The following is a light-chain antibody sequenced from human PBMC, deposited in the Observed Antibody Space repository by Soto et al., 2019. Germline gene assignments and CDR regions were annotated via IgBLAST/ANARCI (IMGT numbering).Light chain of an antibody. V-gene: IGKV1-5*03. J-gene: IGKJ1*01. CDR3: QNYNSYSEA. CDR2: KAS. CDR1: QTISSW. Sequence: DIQMTQSPSTLSASVGDRVTITCRASQTISSWLAWYQQKPGKAPKLLIYKASTLKSGVPSRFSGSGSGTEFTLTISSLQPDDFATYSCQNYNSYSEALGQGTKVDIK.